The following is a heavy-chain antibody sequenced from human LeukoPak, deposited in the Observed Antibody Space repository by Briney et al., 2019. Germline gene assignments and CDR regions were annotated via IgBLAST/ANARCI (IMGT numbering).Heavy chain of an antibody. D-gene: IGHD1-7*01. J-gene: IGHJ4*02. Sequence: PSETLSLTCTVSGGSISSYYWSWIRQPPGKGLEWIGYIYYSGSTNYSPSLKSRVTISVDTSKNQFSLKLSSVTAADTAVYYCARVSWNYHFDYWGQGTLVTVSS. V-gene: IGHV4-59*01. CDR1: GGSISSYY. CDR2: IYYSGST. CDR3: ARVSWNYHFDY.